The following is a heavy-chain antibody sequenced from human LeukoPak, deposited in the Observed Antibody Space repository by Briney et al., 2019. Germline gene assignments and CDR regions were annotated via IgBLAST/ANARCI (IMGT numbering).Heavy chain of an antibody. Sequence: GGSLRLSCAASGFTFSAYAMNWVRQAPGKGLDWVSSITSSSTCIYYSDSVKGRFTISRDNAKNSLYLQMNSLTAEDTAVYYCVRDIGSGSYYFRDWGQGTLVTVSS. V-gene: IGHV3-21*01. CDR2: ITSSSTCI. CDR1: GFTFSAYA. D-gene: IGHD3-10*01. CDR3: VRDIGSGSYYFRD. J-gene: IGHJ4*02.